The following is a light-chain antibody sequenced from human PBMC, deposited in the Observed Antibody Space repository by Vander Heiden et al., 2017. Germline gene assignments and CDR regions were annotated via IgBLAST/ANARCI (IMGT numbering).Light chain of an antibody. CDR3: QSYDSTNEGV. CDR1: SGSIVSNY. CDR2: ENN. Sequence: NFMLTQPHSVSESPGKTVTIYCTGSSGSIVSNYVQWYQQRPGSAPTTVIYENNQRPSGVPDRFSGSIDRSSNSASLTISGLKTEDEADYYCQSYDSTNEGVFGGGTRLTVL. V-gene: IGLV6-57*02. J-gene: IGLJ3*02.